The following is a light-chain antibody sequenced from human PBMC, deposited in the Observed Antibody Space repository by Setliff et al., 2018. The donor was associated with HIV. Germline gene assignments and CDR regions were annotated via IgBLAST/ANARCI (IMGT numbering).Light chain of an antibody. CDR3: SSYTSSSSSYV. CDR1: SSDVGGYNY. CDR2: DVS. V-gene: IGLV2-14*03. Sequence: QSALTQPASVSGSPGQSITISCTGTSSDVGGYNYVSWYQQHPGKAPKLMIYDVSNRPSGVSNRFSGSKSGNTAFLTISGLQAEDEADYYCSSYTSSSSSYVFGTGTKAPS. J-gene: IGLJ1*01.